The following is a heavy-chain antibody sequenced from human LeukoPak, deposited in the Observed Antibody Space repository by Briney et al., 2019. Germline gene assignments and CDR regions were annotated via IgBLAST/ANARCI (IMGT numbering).Heavy chain of an antibody. J-gene: IGHJ4*02. D-gene: IGHD4-17*01. CDR2: IKSDGSIT. Sequence: GRSLRLSCAASGFTFDDYAMHWVRQAPGKGLVWVSRIKSDGSITSYADSVKGRFTISRDNAKNTLYLQMNSLTAEDTAVYYCARDPFYGDADLDYWGQGTLVTVSS. CDR1: GFTFDDYA. V-gene: IGHV3-74*01. CDR3: ARDPFYGDADLDY.